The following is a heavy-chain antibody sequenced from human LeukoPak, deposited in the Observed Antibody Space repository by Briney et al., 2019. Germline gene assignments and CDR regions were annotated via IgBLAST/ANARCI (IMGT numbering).Heavy chain of an antibody. CDR2: IYSSGGT. Sequence: GGSLRLSCAASGFTVSNTYMSWVRQAPGKGLEWVSVIYSSGGTFYSESVKGRFTISRDYSKNTLYPQMNSLRVDDTAVYYCAKDSSGPAFWGQGTLVTVSS. J-gene: IGHJ4*02. CDR1: GFTVSNTY. D-gene: IGHD6-19*01. V-gene: IGHV3-53*01. CDR3: AKDSSGPAF.